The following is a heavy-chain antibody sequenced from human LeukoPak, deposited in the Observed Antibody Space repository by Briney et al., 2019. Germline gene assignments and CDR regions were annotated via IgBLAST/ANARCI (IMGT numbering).Heavy chain of an antibody. V-gene: IGHV3-21*01. J-gene: IGHJ4*02. CDR3: ARGRITMVRGVMDYFDY. CDR1: GFTFSSYS. CDR2: ISSSSSYI. Sequence: GGSLRLSCAASGFTFSSYSMNWVRQAPGKGLEWVSSISSSSSYIYYADSVKGRFTISRDNAKNSLYLQMNSLRAEDTAVYYCARGRITMVRGVMDYFDYWGQGTLVTVSS. D-gene: IGHD3-10*01.